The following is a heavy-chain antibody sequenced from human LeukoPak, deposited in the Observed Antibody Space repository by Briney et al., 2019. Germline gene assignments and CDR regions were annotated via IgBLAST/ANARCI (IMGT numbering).Heavy chain of an antibody. CDR2: ISWDGGST. CDR3: AKDMGFYYYYGMDV. Sequence: PGGSLRLSCAASGFTFSSYAMSWVRQAPGKGLEWVSLISWDGGSTYYADSVKGRFTISRDNSKNSLYLQMNSLRTEDTALYYCAKDMGFYYYYGMDVWGQGTTVTVSS. V-gene: IGHV3-43*02. CDR1: GFTFSSYA. D-gene: IGHD1-26*01. J-gene: IGHJ6*02.